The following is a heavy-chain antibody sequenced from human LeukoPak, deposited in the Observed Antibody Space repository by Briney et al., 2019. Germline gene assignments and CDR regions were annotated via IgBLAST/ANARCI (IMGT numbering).Heavy chain of an antibody. D-gene: IGHD5-18*01. V-gene: IGHV1-2*02. CDR2: INPNSGGT. Sequence: RASVKVSCKASGYTFTGYYMHWVRQAPGQGLEWMGWINPNSGGTNYAQKFQGRVTMTRDTSISTAYMELSRLRSDDTAVYYCAGDFRAAMVSDWFDPWGQGTLVTVSS. CDR3: AGDFRAAMVSDWFDP. J-gene: IGHJ5*02. CDR1: GYTFTGYY.